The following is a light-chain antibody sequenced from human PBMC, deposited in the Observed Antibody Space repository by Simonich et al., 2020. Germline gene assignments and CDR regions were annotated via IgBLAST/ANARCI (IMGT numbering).Light chain of an antibody. CDR3: QVWDSSTHVV. CDR2: RDS. Sequence: SYELTQPLSVSVALGQTARITCGGNNIGSKNVHWYQQKPGQAPVLVIYRDSKRPSGLPERFSGSNSGNTATLTISRAQAGDEADYYCQVWDSSTHVVFGGGTKLTVL. J-gene: IGLJ2*01. V-gene: IGLV3-9*01. CDR1: NIGSKN.